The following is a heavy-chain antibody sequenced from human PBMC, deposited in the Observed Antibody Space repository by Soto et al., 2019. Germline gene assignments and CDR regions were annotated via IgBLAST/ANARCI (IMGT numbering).Heavy chain of an antibody. D-gene: IGHD3-22*01. CDR3: AREDDSSGYYDY. J-gene: IGHJ4*02. V-gene: IGHV4-59*01. CDR2: IYYSGST. CDR1: GGSISSYY. Sequence: SETLSLTCTVSGGSISSYYWSWIRQPPGKGLEWIGYIYYSGSTNYNPSLKSRVTISVDTSKNQFSLKLSSVTAADTAVYYCAREDDSSGYYDYWGQGTLVTVSS.